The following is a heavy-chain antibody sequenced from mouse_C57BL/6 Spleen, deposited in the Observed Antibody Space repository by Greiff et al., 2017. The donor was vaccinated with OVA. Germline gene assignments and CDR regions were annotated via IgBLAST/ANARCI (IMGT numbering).Heavy chain of an antibody. J-gene: IGHJ4*01. Sequence: QVQLQQPGAELVKPGASVKISCKASGYAFSSYWMNWVKQRPGQGLEWIGQIYPGDGDTNYNGKFKGKATLTADKSSSTAYMQLSSLTSEDSAVYYCARSRELYALDYWGQGTSVTVSS. CDR3: ARSRELYALDY. CDR1: GYAFSSYW. D-gene: IGHD4-1*01. CDR2: IYPGDGDT. V-gene: IGHV1-80*01.